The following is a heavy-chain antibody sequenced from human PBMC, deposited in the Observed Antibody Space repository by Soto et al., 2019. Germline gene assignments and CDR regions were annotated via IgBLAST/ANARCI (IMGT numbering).Heavy chain of an antibody. J-gene: IGHJ4*02. CDR2: IIPIFGTA. CDR3: AHLPDKYYYDSSGYYYS. Sequence: ASVKVSCKASGGTFSSYAISWVRQAPGQGLEWMGGIIPIFGTANYAQKFQGRVTITADESTSTAYMELSSLRSEDTAVYYCAHLPDKYYYDSSGYYYSWGQGTLVTVSS. V-gene: IGHV1-69*13. CDR1: GGTFSSYA. D-gene: IGHD3-22*01.